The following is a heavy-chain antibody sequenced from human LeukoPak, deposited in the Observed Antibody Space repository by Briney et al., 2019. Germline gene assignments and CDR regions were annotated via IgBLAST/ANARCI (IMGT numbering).Heavy chain of an antibody. CDR2: IYYGGTT. Sequence: SETLSLTCSVFGGSISSHYWSWIRQPPGKGPEWIGYIYYGGTTNYNPSLNSRVTISVDMSKNQFSLKLRSVTAADTAVYYCAREGYSSGWNDYWGQGTLVTVSS. J-gene: IGHJ4*02. CDR3: AREGYSSGWNDY. CDR1: GGSISSHY. D-gene: IGHD6-19*01. V-gene: IGHV4-59*11.